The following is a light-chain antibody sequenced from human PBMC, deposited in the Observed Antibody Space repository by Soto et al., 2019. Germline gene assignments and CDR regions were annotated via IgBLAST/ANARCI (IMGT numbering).Light chain of an antibody. CDR3: SSYTNINTRACV. Sequence: QSVLTQPPSVSGAPGQRVTFSCTGSSSNIGAGYDVHWYQQLPGTAPKLLIYGNIHRPSRVPDRFSGSKSGTSASLAITGLQAEDEAEYYCSSYTNINTRACVFGTGTKVTVL. V-gene: IGLV1-40*01. CDR2: GNI. CDR1: SSNIGAGYD. J-gene: IGLJ1*01.